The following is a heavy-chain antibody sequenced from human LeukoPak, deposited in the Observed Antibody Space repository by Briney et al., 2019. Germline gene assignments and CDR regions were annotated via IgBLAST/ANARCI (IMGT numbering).Heavy chain of an antibody. CDR3: AREGQMTPHFDY. CDR1: GGSISSGGYY. J-gene: IGHJ4*02. D-gene: IGHD2-15*01. CDR2: IYHSGST. V-gene: IGHV4-30-2*01. Sequence: SETLSLTCTVSGGSISSGGYYWSWNRQPPGKGLEWIGYIYHSGSTYYNPSLKSRVTISVDRSKNQFSLKLSSVTAADTAVYYCAREGQMTPHFDYWGQGTLVTVSS.